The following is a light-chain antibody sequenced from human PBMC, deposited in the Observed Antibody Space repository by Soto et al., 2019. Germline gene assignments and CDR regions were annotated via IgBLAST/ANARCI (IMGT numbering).Light chain of an antibody. CDR1: SSDVGGYHY. Sequence: QSVLTQPPSASGSPGQSVAISCTGTSSDVGGYHYVSWYQQHPGKAPKLMIYEVNKRPSGVPDRFSGSKSGNTASLTVSGLQAEDEADYYCSSYSGSSTVFGTGTKLTVL. J-gene: IGLJ1*01. CDR3: SSYSGSSTV. CDR2: EVN. V-gene: IGLV2-8*01.